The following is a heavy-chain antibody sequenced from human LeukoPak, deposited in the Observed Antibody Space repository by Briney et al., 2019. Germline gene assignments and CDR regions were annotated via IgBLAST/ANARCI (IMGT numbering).Heavy chain of an antibody. CDR2: IDYSGNT. Sequence: SETLSLTCTVSGGSISSYYWSWIRQPPGKGLEWIGYIDYSGNTNYNPSLKSRVTISVDTSKNQFSLQLTSVTAADTAVYFCARGGYYGSGNDFRFDPWGQGTLVTVSP. CDR3: ARGGYYGSGNDFRFDP. V-gene: IGHV4-59*13. CDR1: GGSISSYY. J-gene: IGHJ5*02. D-gene: IGHD3-10*01.